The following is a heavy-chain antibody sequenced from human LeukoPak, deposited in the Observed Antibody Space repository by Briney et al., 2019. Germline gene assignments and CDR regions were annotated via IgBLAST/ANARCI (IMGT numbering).Heavy chain of an antibody. J-gene: IGHJ6*03. CDR1: GGTFSSYA. CDR3: ARILVGYDFRSGKSHYYMDV. V-gene: IGHV1-69*01. D-gene: IGHD3-3*01. Sequence: SVKVSCKASGGTFSSYAISWVRQAPGQGLEWMGGIIPIFGTANYAQKFQGRVTITADESTSTAYMELSSLRSEDTAVYYCARILVGYDFRSGKSHYYMDVWGKGTTVTVSS. CDR2: IIPIFGTA.